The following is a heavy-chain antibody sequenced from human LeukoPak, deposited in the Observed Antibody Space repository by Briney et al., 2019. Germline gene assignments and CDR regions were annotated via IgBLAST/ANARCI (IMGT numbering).Heavy chain of an antibody. V-gene: IGHV3-23*01. CDR2: ISGSGGYT. Sequence: PGGSLRLSCAASGFTFSNYAMSWVRRAPGKGLEWVSVISGSGGYTNYADSVKGRFTISRDNSKNTLYLQMNSLRAEDTAVYYCVKEWQQVVLNYFDYWGQGTLVTVSS. D-gene: IGHD6-13*01. CDR3: VKEWQQVVLNYFDY. J-gene: IGHJ4*02. CDR1: GFTFSNYA.